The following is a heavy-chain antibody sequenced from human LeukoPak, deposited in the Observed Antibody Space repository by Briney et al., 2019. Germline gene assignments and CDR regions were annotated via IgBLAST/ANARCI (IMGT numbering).Heavy chain of an antibody. CDR1: GFTFSSYG. J-gene: IGHJ4*02. CDR2: ISYDGSNK. Sequence: GRSLRLSCAASGFTFSSYGMHWVRQAPGKGLEWVAVISYDGSNKYYADSVKGRFTISRDNSKNTLYLQMNSLRAEDTAVYYCAKDTYLPMVRGVLDYWGQGTLVTVSS. D-gene: IGHD3-10*01. CDR3: AKDTYLPMVRGVLDY. V-gene: IGHV3-30*18.